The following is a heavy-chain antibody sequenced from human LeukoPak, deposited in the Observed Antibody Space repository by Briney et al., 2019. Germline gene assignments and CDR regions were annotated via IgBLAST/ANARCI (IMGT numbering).Heavy chain of an antibody. V-gene: IGHV4-30-4*01. CDR3: ARLRITGTRFDY. Sequence: SETLSLTCTVSGGSISSGDYSWSWIRQPPGKGLEWIGYIYYSGSTYYNPSLKSRVTISVDTSKNQFSLKLSSVTAADTAVYYCARLRITGTRFDYWGQGTLVTVSS. CDR2: IYYSGST. D-gene: IGHD1-7*01. CDR1: GGSISSGDYS. J-gene: IGHJ4*02.